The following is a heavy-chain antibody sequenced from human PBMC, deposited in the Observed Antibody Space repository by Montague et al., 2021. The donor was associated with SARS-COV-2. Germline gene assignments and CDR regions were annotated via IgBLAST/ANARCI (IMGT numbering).Heavy chain of an antibody. V-gene: IGHV4-34*01. CDR2: INHSGST. D-gene: IGHD3-22*01. J-gene: IGHJ4*02. Sequence: SETLSLTCAVYGGSFSGHYWSWIRQPPGKGLEWIGDINHSGSTSYNPSLKSRVSISVDTSKNQFSLKLSSVTAADTAVYYCARAIVDVTMMVVVMTGVEHYFDFWGQGTLVTVSS. CDR3: ARAIVDVTMMVVVMTGVEHYFDF. CDR1: GGSFSGHY.